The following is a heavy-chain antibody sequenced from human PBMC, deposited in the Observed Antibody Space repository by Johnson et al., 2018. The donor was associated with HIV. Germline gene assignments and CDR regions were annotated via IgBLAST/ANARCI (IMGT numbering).Heavy chain of an antibody. CDR3: ARDGGIATALDGFDI. J-gene: IGHJ3*02. D-gene: IGHD6-13*01. CDR2: ISGSGCST. Sequence: VLLVESGGGVVQPGKSLRLSCSASRFTFSNYAMNWVRQAPGKGLEWVSAISGSGCSTYYADSVKGRFTISRDNSKNTLYLQMNSLRSEDTAVYYCARDGGIATALDGFDIWGQGTMVTVSS. V-gene: IGHV3-23*04. CDR1: RFTFSNYA.